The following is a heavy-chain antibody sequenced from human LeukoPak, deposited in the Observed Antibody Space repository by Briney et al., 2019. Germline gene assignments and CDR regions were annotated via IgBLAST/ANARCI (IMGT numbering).Heavy chain of an antibody. D-gene: IGHD6-19*01. CDR2: IYTSGST. CDR3: AREDSTGWYGVDY. Sequence: NPSETLSRTCTVSGCSIGHYYWTWIRQPAGKGLEWNGRIYTSGSTRCNPSLKSRVTMSVDTSQNKLCLRLSSVTAADTVMYYCAREDSTGWYGVDYWSQGTLVTVSS. J-gene: IGHJ4*02. V-gene: IGHV4-4*07. CDR1: GCSIGHYY.